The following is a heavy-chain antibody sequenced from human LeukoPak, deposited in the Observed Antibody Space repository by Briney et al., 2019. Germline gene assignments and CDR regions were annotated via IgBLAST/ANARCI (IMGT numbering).Heavy chain of an antibody. Sequence: GGSLRLSCAASGFTFSSYWMSWVRQAPGKGLEWVASIKQDGSDKYYVDSVKGRFTISRDNAENSLYLHINSLRAEDTAVFYCARGYTITYYAWFDPWGQGTLVTVSS. V-gene: IGHV3-7*01. D-gene: IGHD2-2*02. CDR1: GFTFSSYW. CDR3: ARGYTITYYAWFDP. J-gene: IGHJ5*02. CDR2: IKQDGSDK.